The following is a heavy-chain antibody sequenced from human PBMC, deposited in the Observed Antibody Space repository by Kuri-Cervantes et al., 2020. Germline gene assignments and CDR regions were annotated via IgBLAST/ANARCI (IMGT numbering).Heavy chain of an antibody. CDR1: GFTFSSYG. J-gene: IGHJ1*01. Sequence: GGSLRLACAASGFTFSSYGMHWVRQAPGKGLEWVAVISYDGSNKYYADSVKGRFTISRDNSKNTLYLQMNSLRAEDTAVYYCAKDSGDILTDPGHPGHFQHWGQGTLVTVSS. CDR3: AKDSGDILTDPGHPGHFQH. D-gene: IGHD3-9*01. CDR2: ISYDGSNK. V-gene: IGHV3-30*18.